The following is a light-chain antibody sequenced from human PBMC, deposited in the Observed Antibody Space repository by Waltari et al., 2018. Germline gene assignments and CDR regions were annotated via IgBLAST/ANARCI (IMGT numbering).Light chain of an antibody. CDR1: TSNIGSNT. J-gene: IGLJ2*01. Sequence: QSVLTQPPSASGTPGQMVTISCSGSTSNIGSNTVSWYQQLPGTAPKLLIYTDDQRPSGVPDRFSGSKSGTSASLAISGPQSEDEAHYHCSAWDDNLNGVIFGGGTKLTVL. CDR2: TDD. V-gene: IGLV1-44*01. CDR3: SAWDDNLNGVI.